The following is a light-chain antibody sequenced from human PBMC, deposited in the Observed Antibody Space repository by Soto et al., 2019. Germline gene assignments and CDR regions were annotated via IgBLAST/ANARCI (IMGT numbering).Light chain of an antibody. CDR1: SGDVGGYNY. V-gene: IGLV2-14*01. CDR3: MSYGSSTTLFV. CDR2: EVS. J-gene: IGLJ1*01. Sequence: QSVLTQPASVSGSPGQSITISCTGSSGDVGGYNYVSWYQQHPGKAPRLMIYEVSNRPSGVSNRFSGSKSGNTASLTISGLQAEDEADYYCMSYGSSTTLFVFGTGTKVTVL.